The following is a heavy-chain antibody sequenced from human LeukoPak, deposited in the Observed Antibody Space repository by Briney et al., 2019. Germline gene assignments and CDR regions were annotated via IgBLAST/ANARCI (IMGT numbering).Heavy chain of an antibody. CDR2: ISGSSGNT. Sequence: QTGGSLRLSCAASGFTFSNYAMNWVRQAPGKGLEWVSAISGSSGNTYYADSVKGRFTISRDNAKNSLYLQMNSLRAEDTAVYYCARRPYYYDSLDYWGQGTLVTVSS. D-gene: IGHD3-22*01. J-gene: IGHJ4*02. V-gene: IGHV3-23*01. CDR1: GFTFSNYA. CDR3: ARRPYYYDSLDY.